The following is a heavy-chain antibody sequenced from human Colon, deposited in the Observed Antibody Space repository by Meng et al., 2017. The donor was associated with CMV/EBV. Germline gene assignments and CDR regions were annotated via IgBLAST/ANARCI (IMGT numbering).Heavy chain of an antibody. J-gene: IGHJ4*02. D-gene: IGHD6-13*01. CDR2: IYPGDSDT. V-gene: IGHV5-51*01. CDR3: ARRSSSSWYNY. CDR1: GYSFTSYW. Sequence: KVSCKGSGYSFTSYWIGWVRQMPGKGLEWMGIIYPGDSDTRYSPSFQGQVTTSADKSISTAYLQWSSLKASDTAMYYCARRSSSSWYNYWGQGTLVTVSS.